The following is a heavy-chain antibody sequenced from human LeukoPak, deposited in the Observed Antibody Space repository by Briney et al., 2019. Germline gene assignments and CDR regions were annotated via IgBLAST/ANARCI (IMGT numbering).Heavy chain of an antibody. CDR3: ARHDASWYGTLFDY. D-gene: IGHD6-13*01. V-gene: IGHV1-2*02. Sequence: GASVKVSCKASGYTFTGYYMHWVRQAPGQGLEWMGWINPNSGGTNYAQKFQGRVTMTRDTSISTAYLQWSSLKASDTAMYYCARHDASWYGTLFDYWGQGTLVTVSS. CDR2: INPNSGGT. CDR1: GYTFTGYY. J-gene: IGHJ4*02.